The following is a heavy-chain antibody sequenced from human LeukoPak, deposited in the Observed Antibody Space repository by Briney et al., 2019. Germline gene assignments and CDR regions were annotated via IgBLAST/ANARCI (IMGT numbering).Heavy chain of an antibody. D-gene: IGHD1-26*01. J-gene: IGHJ4*02. V-gene: IGHV4-59*01. CDR1: GGSISNYY. Sequence: SETLSLTCTVSGGSISNYYWSWIRQPPGKGLEWIGYIYSSGSTNYNSSLKSRVSISVDTSKNQFSLKLNSVTAADTAVYYCARDGRGFLRFEHRGQGALVTVSS. CDR3: ARDGRGFLRFEH. CDR2: IYSSGST.